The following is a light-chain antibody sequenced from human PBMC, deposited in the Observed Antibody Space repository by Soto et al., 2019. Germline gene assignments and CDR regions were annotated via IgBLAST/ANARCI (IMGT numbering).Light chain of an antibody. V-gene: IGKV1-39*01. CDR3: QQYNSYPWT. CDR2: AAS. Sequence: DIQMTQSPSSLSASLGDRVTITCRASQSIAFFLNWYQQKPGRAPKLLISAASTLQTGVPLRFSGSGSETDFTLTISSLQPEDFATYYCQQYNSYPWTFGQGTKVDIK. J-gene: IGKJ1*01. CDR1: QSIAFF.